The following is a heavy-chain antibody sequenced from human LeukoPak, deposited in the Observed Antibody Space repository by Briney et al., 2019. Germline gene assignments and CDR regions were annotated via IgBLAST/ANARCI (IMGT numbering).Heavy chain of an antibody. CDR1: GYTFTGYY. D-gene: IGHD3-10*01. CDR2: INPNSGGT. J-gene: IGHJ4*02. CDR3: ARDHYGSGSYTDY. Sequence: ASVKVSCKASGYTFTGYYMHWVRQAPGQGLEWMGWINPNSGGTTYAQKFQGRVTMTKDTSISTAYMELSRLRSDDTAVYYCARDHYGSGSYTDYWGQGTLVTVSS. V-gene: IGHV1-2*02.